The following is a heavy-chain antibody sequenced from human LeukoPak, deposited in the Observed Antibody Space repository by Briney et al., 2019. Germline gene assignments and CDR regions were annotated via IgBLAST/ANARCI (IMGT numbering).Heavy chain of an antibody. CDR1: GFTFSSYS. V-gene: IGHV3-23*01. J-gene: IGHJ5*02. CDR3: AKDPHRPQWLVRNNWFDP. D-gene: IGHD6-19*01. CDR2: ISGSGGST. Sequence: PGGSLRLSCAASGFTFSSYSMSWVRQAPGKGLEWVSAISGSGGSTYYADSVKGRFTISRDNSKNTLYLQMNSLRAEDTAVYYCAKDPHRPQWLVRNNWFDPWGQGTLVTVSS.